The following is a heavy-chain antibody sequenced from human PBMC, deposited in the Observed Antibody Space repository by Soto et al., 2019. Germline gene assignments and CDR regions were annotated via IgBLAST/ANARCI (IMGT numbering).Heavy chain of an antibody. J-gene: IGHJ6*02. CDR3: ARDLGTGSGSYYYYGMAV. Sequence: PGGSLRLSCAASGFTFSSYAMHWVRQAPGKGLERVAVISYDGSNKYYADSVKGRLTIRSDNSKNTLYMHRNSLRDEDTAVYYCARDLGTGSGSYYYYGMAVWGQGTTVTV. CDR1: GFTFSSYA. V-gene: IGHV3-30-3*01. CDR2: ISYDGSNK. D-gene: IGHD3-10*01.